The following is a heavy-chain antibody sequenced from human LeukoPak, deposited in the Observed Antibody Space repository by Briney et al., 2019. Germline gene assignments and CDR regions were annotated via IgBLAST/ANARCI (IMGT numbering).Heavy chain of an antibody. CDR2: ITGSGRTT. CDR1: GFTFATYA. D-gene: IGHD3-22*01. CDR3: ARVYETNGYLY. Sequence: GGSLRLSCAASGFTFATYAMSWVRQAPGKGLKWVSGITGSGRTTYYADSVKGRFTISRDNSKNTLYLQMNSLRVEDTAVYYCARVYETNGYLYWGQGSLVTVSS. V-gene: IGHV3-23*01. J-gene: IGHJ4*02.